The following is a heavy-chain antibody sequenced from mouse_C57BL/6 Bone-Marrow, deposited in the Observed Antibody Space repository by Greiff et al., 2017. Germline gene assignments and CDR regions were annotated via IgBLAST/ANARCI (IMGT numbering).Heavy chain of an antibody. J-gene: IGHJ3*01. D-gene: IGHD1-1*01. CDR2: IWSGGST. CDR1: GFTLTSYG. CDR3: ATKDYYGSCFGFAD. V-gene: IGHV2-2*01. Sequence: VQLVQSGPGLVQPSPSLSMTCTVSGFTLTSYGVNWVRQCPGKGLEWLGVIWSGGSTDYNADFISSLSISKDNSNSQVFFRMISLQADDTAIYYCATKDYYGSCFGFADWGQGTPVTVSA.